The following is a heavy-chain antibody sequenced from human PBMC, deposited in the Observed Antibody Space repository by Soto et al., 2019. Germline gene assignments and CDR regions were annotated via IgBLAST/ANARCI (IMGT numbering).Heavy chain of an antibody. J-gene: IGHJ4*02. CDR3: SRQLVVITSYYYFDY. Sequence: GGSLRLSCTASGLTFGDYAMSWVRQAPGKGLEWVGFIRSKAYGGTTEYAASVKGRFTISRDGSKSIAYLQLNSLKTEDTAVYYCSRQLVVITSYYYFDYWGQGTLVTVSS. CDR1: GLTFGDYA. CDR2: IRSKAYGGTT. V-gene: IGHV3-49*04. D-gene: IGHD3-22*01.